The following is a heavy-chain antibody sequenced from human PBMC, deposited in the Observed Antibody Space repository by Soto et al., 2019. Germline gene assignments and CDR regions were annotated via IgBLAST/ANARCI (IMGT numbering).Heavy chain of an antibody. Sequence: SETLSLTCTVSGGSISSGGYYWSWIRQHPGKGLEWIGYIYYSGSTYYNPSLKSRVTISVDTSKNQFSLKLSSVTAADTAVYYCAREGDNRAFDIWGQGTMVTVSS. CDR3: AREGDNRAFDI. CDR1: GGSISSGGYY. CDR2: IYYSGST. D-gene: IGHD1-1*01. V-gene: IGHV4-31*03. J-gene: IGHJ3*02.